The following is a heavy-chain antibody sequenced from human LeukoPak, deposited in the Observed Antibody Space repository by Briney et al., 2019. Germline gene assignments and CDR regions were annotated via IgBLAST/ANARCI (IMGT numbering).Heavy chain of an antibody. CDR2: ISAYNGNT. D-gene: IGHD2-2*01. Sequence: ASVKVSCTASGCTFTSYGISWVRQAPGQGLEWMGWISAYNGNTNYAQKLQGRVTMTTDTSTSTAYVELRSLRSDDTAVYYCARQYCSSTSCYGREYWGQGTLVTVSS. V-gene: IGHV1-18*01. CDR1: GCTFTSYG. CDR3: ARQYCSSTSCYGREY. J-gene: IGHJ4*02.